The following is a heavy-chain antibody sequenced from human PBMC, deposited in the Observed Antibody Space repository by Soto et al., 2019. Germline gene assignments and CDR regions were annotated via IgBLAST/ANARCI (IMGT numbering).Heavy chain of an antibody. Sequence: QLQLQESGPGLVKPSETLSLTCTVSGGSISSSSYYWGWIRQSPGKGLEWIGSTYYSGSTYYNPSLKSRVTISVDTSKNQFSLNLSSVTAADTAVYYCARLQLYYYGSGDLWGQGTLVTVSS. V-gene: IGHV4-39*01. CDR3: ARLQLYYYGSGDL. J-gene: IGHJ4*02. CDR2: TYYSGST. CDR1: GGSISSSSYY. D-gene: IGHD3-10*01.